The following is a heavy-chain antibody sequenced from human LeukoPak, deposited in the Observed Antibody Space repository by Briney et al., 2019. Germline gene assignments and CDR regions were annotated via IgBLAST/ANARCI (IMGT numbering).Heavy chain of an antibody. V-gene: IGHV3-33*01. CDR2: IWYDGSNK. Sequence: GGSLRLSCAASGFTFSSYVMHWVRQAPGKGLEWVAVIWYDGSNKYYADSVKGRFTISRDNSKNTLYLQMNSLRAEDTAVYYCARVSDYVWGSLSYWGQGTLVTVSS. D-gene: IGHD3-16*01. J-gene: IGHJ4*02. CDR1: GFTFSSYV. CDR3: ARVSDYVWGSLSY.